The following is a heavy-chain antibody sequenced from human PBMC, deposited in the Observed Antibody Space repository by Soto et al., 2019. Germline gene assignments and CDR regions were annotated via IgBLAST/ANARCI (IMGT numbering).Heavy chain of an antibody. CDR3: VGEPSYYGSGSYYYFNY. D-gene: IGHD3-10*01. CDR2: ISGTSDYI. V-gene: IGHV3-21*01. J-gene: IGHJ4*02. CDR1: GFPFSSSS. Sequence: GGSLRLSCVASGFPFSSSSMNWVRQAPGKRLEWLSSISGTSDYIFYADSVKGRFTVSRDNAKNSLYLQISSLRAEDTAVYYCVGEPSYYGSGSYYYFNYWGKGALDTVPS.